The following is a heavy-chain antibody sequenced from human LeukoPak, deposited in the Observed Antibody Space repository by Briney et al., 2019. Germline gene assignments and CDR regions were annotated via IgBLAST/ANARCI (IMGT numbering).Heavy chain of an antibody. CDR2: ISHYNGTT. J-gene: IGHJ4*02. Sequence: GASVKDAFKPSGYTLPRHGISQVRQAPRQALEWMGWISHYNGTTNSAQKLQGRVTMTTDTSTSTAHMELRSLRSDDTAVYYCARTSMVRGMAHDYWGQGTLVTVSS. CDR1: GYTLPRHG. D-gene: IGHD3-10*01. V-gene: IGHV1-18*01. CDR3: ARTSMVRGMAHDY.